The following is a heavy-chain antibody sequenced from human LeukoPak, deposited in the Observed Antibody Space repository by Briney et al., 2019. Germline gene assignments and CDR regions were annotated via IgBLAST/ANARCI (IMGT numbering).Heavy chain of an antibody. D-gene: IGHD3-10*01. Sequence: PGGSLRLSCAASGFTFSSYAMSSVRQAPGKGLEWVSTISNSGASTYYADSVKGRFTISRDNSKNTLYLQMNSLRAEDTAVYYCAKVRFGVTARYYFDYWGQGTLVTVSS. CDR3: AKVRFGVTARYYFDY. CDR1: GFTFSSYA. CDR2: ISNSGAST. V-gene: IGHV3-23*01. J-gene: IGHJ4*02.